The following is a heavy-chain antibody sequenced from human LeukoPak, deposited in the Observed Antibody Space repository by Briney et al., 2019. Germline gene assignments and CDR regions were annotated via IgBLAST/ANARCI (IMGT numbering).Heavy chain of an antibody. J-gene: IGHJ4*02. CDR2: ISGSGGDT. V-gene: IGHV3-23*01. CDR1: GFSFSSYT. D-gene: IGHD5-12*01. CDR3: AKGTQGGYDY. Sequence: PGGSLRLSCAASGFSFSSYTMTWFRQAPGKGLEWVSAISGSGGDTYYADSMRGRFTISRDNSKNTLYLQMNSLRAEDSAVYSCAKGTQGGYDYWGQGTLVTVSS.